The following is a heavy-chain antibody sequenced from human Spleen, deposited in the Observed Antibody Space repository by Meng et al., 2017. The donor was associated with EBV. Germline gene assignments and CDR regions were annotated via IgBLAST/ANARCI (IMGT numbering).Heavy chain of an antibody. D-gene: IGHD1-26*01. Sequence: VWLGCEVETPGSWVKVSCKAPGGTFSRDNINWVRQAPGQGLEWLGGIIPIFGPPTHAQEFQGRVTITADKSTNTAYIEMSSLRSEDTAVYYCAKVGPTGAFDIWGQGTMVTVSS. J-gene: IGHJ3*02. CDR2: IIPIFGPP. CDR3: AKVGPTGAFDI. V-gene: IGHV1-69*06. CDR1: GGTFSRDN.